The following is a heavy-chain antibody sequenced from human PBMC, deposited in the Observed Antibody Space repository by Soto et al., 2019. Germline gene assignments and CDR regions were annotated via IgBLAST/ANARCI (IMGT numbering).Heavy chain of an antibody. J-gene: IGHJ4*02. CDR2: IWYDGSNK. Sequence: QVQLVESGGGVVQPGRSLRLSCAASGFTFSNYDMHWVRQAPGKGLEWVAIIWYDGSNKYYADSVKGRFTISRDNSKNTLYLQRNSLRAEDTAVYYCARDLSDYWGQGTLVTVSS. CDR3: ARDLSDY. V-gene: IGHV3-33*01. CDR1: GFTFSNYD.